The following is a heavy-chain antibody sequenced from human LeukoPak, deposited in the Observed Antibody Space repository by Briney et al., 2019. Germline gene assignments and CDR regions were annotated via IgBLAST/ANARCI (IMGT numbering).Heavy chain of an antibody. V-gene: IGHV3-30*02. D-gene: IGHD6-13*01. J-gene: IGHJ4*01. Sequence: GGSLRLSCVLCGLKFMSYGMHWVRQAPGRGLEWVAFIRYDGSNEFYPESVKGRFSISRDNSNNTLYLHLNSLRPADTAVYYCATAPTKYDSTWHYFDYSGHGTLVTVSS. CDR1: GLKFMSYG. CDR2: IRYDGSNE. CDR3: ATAPTKYDSTWHYFDY.